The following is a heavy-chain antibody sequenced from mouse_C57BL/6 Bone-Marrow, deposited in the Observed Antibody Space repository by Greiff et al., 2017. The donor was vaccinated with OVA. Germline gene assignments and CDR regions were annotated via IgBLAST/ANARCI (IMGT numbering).Heavy chain of an antibody. V-gene: IGHV1-69*01. CDR2: IDPSDSYT. CDR3: ARGPYDYSWFAD. J-gene: IGHJ3*01. Sequence: QVQLQQPGAELVMPGASVKLSCKASGYTFTSYWMPWVQQRPGQGLAWIGEIDPSDSYTNYNQKFKGKSTLTVDKSSSTAYMQLSSLTSEDSAVYYCARGPYDYSWFADWGQGTLVTVSA. CDR1: GYTFTSYW. D-gene: IGHD2-4*01.